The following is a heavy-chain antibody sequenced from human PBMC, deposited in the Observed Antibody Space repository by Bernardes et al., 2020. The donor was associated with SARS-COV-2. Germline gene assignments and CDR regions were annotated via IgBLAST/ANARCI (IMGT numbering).Heavy chain of an antibody. V-gene: IGHV2-5*02. CDR2: IYSDDDK. Sequence: SGPTLVKPTQTLTLTCTFSGFSLSTSGVAVGWIRQPPGKALEWLAPIYSDDDKRYSPILKSRLTISKDTSKNQVVLTVANVDPLDTATYYCAHRRPSTWEGDWFDPWGQGTLVTVSS. CDR1: GFSLSTSGVA. J-gene: IGHJ5*02. CDR3: AHRRPSTWEGDWFDP. D-gene: IGHD6-13*01.